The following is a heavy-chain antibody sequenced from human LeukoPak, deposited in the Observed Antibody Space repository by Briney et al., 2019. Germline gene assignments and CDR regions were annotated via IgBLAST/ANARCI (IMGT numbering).Heavy chain of an antibody. J-gene: IGHJ6*02. CDR3: ARDTPSGYDITIFGVVPPHYGMDV. CDR2: IGTAGDP. Sequence: PGGSLRLSCAASGFTFSSYDMHWVRQATGKGLEWVSAIGTAGDPYYPGSVKGRFTVSRDNSKNTLYLQMNSLRAEDTAVYYCARDTPSGYDITIFGVVPPHYGMDVWGQGTTVTVSS. CDR1: GFTFSSYD. D-gene: IGHD3-3*01. V-gene: IGHV3-13*05.